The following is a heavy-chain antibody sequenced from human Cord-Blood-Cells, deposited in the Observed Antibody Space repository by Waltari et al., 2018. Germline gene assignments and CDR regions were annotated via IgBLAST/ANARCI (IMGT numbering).Heavy chain of an antibody. CDR3: ATAGDYGGNSVFAFDI. CDR2: FDPKDGET. V-gene: IGHV1-24*01. Sequence: QVQLVQSGAEVTKPGASVKVSCKVSGYTLTELSMHWVRQAPGKGLEWMGGFDPKDGETIDAQKCQGRVTMTEDTSTDTAYMELSSLRSEDTAVYYCATAGDYGGNSVFAFDIWGQGTMVTVSS. CDR1: GYTLTELS. J-gene: IGHJ3*02. D-gene: IGHD4-17*01.